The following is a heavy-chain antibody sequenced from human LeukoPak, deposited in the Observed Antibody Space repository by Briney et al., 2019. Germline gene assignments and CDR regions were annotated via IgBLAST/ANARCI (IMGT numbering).Heavy chain of an antibody. Sequence: GASVKVSCKASGYTFTGYYMHWVRQAPGQGLEWMGWINPNSGGTNYAQKFQGRVTMTRDTSISTAYMELSRLRSDDTAVYYCARVSLHYDILTGYSVGGALDIWGQGTMVTVSS. V-gene: IGHV1-2*02. CDR1: GYTFTGYY. CDR3: ARVSLHYDILTGYSVGGALDI. CDR2: INPNSGGT. J-gene: IGHJ3*02. D-gene: IGHD3-9*01.